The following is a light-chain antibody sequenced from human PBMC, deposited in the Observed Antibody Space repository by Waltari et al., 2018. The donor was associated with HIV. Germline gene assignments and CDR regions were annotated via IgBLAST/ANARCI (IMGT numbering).Light chain of an antibody. Sequence: SYQLTQPPSVSGSPGQTASISCSGDDTRDKFVCWYEQKPGQSPVLVIYQDTKRPSGIPERFSGSNSGNTATLTISGTQAMDEADYYCHAWDSNTVVFGGGTKLTVL. J-gene: IGLJ2*01. CDR1: DTRDKF. V-gene: IGLV3-1*01. CDR2: QDT. CDR3: HAWDSNTVV.